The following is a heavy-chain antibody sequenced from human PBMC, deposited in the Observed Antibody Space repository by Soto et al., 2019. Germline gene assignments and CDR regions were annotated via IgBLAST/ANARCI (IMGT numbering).Heavy chain of an antibody. J-gene: IGHJ6*02. CDR1: GFTFSDYY. V-gene: IGHV3-11*05. CDR2: ISSSSSYT. D-gene: IGHD3-16*02. Sequence: QVQLVESGGGLVKPGGSLRLSCAASGFTFSDYYMSWIRQAPGMGLEWVSYISSSSSYTNYADSVKGRFTISRDNAKNSLYLQMNSLRAEDTAVYYCARDYHYYYGMDVWGQGTTVTVSS. CDR3: ARDYHYYYGMDV.